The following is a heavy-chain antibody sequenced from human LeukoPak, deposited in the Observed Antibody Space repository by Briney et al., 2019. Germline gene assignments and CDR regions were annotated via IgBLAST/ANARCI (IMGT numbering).Heavy chain of an antibody. CDR2: ISWNSGTM. CDR3: VRDAGYCSGGSCYPYWYFDL. J-gene: IGHJ2*01. D-gene: IGHD2-15*01. Sequence: GGSLRLSCAASGFTFDDYGMHWVRQAPGKGLELVSAISWNSGTMGYADSVKGRFTISSDNAKNSLFLQMNSLRAEDTAVYYCVRDAGYCSGGSCYPYWYFDLWGRGTLVTVSS. CDR1: GFTFDDYG. V-gene: IGHV3-9*01.